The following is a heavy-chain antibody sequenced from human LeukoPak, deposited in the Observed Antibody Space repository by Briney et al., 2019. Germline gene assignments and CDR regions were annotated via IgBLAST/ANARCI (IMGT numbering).Heavy chain of an antibody. D-gene: IGHD6-19*01. CDR2: ISYDGSNK. V-gene: IGHV3-30*04. CDR3: ARTPTEYSSGWSNYYYYGMDV. J-gene: IGHJ6*02. Sequence: GGSLRLSYAASGYTFSSYAMQWVRQAPGKGLEWVAVISYDGSNKYYADSVKGRFTISRDNSKNTLYLQMNSLRAEDTAVYYCARTPTEYSSGWSNYYYYGMDVWGQGTTVTVSS. CDR1: GYTFSSYA.